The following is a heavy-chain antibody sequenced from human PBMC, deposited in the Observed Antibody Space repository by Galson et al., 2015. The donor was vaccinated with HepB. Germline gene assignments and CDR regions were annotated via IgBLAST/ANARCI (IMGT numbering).Heavy chain of an antibody. J-gene: IGHJ4*02. Sequence: SLRLSCAASGFTFSSYSMNWVRQAPGKGPEWVSSISIDSSNIYYADSVRGRFTISRDNAKNSLFLQMNSLRAEDTAVYYCARDRDFDCWGQGTLVTVSS. CDR2: ISIDSSNI. CDR3: ARDRDFDC. V-gene: IGHV3-21*01. CDR1: GFTFSSYS.